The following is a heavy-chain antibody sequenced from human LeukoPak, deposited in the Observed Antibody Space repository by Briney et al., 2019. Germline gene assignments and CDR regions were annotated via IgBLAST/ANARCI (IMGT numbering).Heavy chain of an antibody. CDR1: GYTFTSYY. V-gene: IGHV1-46*01. Sequence: ASVKVSCKASGYTFTSYYMHWVRQAPGQGLEWMGIINPSGGSTSYAQKFQGRVTMTRDMSTSTVYMELSSLRSEDTAVYYCARERGNDFWSGRVRTMDVWGKGTTVTVSS. CDR2: INPSGGST. D-gene: IGHD3-3*01. J-gene: IGHJ6*03. CDR3: ARERGNDFWSGRVRTMDV.